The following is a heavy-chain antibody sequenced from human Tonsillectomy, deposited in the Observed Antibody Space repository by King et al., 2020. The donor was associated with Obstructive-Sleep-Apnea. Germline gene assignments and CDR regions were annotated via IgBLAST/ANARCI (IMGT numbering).Heavy chain of an antibody. V-gene: IGHV4-4*07. CDR2: LYTSGST. Sequence: QLQESGPGLVKSSETLSLTCTVSGGSISSYYWSWIRQPAGKGLEWIERLYTSGSTNYNPSLKSRVTMSVDTSKNQFSLKLGSVTAADTAVYYFARVGETTYYYYGMDVWGQGTTVTVSS. CDR1: GGSISSYY. D-gene: IGHD1-26*01. CDR3: ARVGETTYYYYGMDV. J-gene: IGHJ6*02.